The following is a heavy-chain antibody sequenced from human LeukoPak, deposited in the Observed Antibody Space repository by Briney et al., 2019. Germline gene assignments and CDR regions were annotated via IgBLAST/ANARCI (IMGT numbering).Heavy chain of an antibody. CDR1: GGSISSYY. CDR2: IYSSGSN. D-gene: IGHD2-15*01. Sequence: SETLSLTCSVSGGSISSYYWSWIRQPAGKGLEWIGRIYSSGSNYYNPSLKSRVTLSVDTSKNQFSLKLSSVTAADTAVYYCARDGLVWVVEGAFDIWGQGIMVTVSS. V-gene: IGHV4-4*07. J-gene: IGHJ3*02. CDR3: ARDGLVWVVEGAFDI.